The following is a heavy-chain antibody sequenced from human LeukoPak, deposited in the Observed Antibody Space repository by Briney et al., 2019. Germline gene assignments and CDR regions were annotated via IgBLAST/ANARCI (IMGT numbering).Heavy chain of an antibody. V-gene: IGHV1-69*04. Sequence: EASVKVSCKASGGTFSSYAISWVRQAHGQGLEWMGRIIPILGIANYAQKFQGRVTITADKSTSTAYMELSSLRSEDTAVYYCARFDSSGYIDYWGQGTLVTVSS. D-gene: IGHD3-22*01. CDR2: IIPILGIA. CDR3: ARFDSSGYIDY. J-gene: IGHJ4*02. CDR1: GGTFSSYA.